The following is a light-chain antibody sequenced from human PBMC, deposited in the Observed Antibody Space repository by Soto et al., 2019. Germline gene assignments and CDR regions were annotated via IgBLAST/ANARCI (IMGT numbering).Light chain of an antibody. CDR1: SSDIGDYNY. CDR3: SSYTSSNTLVL. Sequence: QSVLTQPASVSGSPGQSITISCTGTSSDIGDYNYVSWYQQYPGKVPKLMIYEVSNRASRVSNRFSGSKSGNTASLTISGLQAEDEADYYCSSYTSSNTLVLFGGGTKLTVL. J-gene: IGLJ3*02. V-gene: IGLV2-14*01. CDR2: EVS.